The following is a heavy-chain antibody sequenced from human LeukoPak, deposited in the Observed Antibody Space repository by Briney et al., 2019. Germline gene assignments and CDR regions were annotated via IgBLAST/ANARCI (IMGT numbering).Heavy chain of an antibody. J-gene: IGHJ4*02. V-gene: IGHV3-9*01. D-gene: IGHD3-3*01. CDR3: AKDYGLFAWSFDY. Sequence: GRSLRLSCAASGFTFDDYAMHWVRQAPGKGLEWVSGISWNSGSIGYADSVKGRFTISRDNAKNSLYLQMNGLRAEDTALYYCAKDYGLFAWSFDYWGQGTLVTVSS. CDR1: GFTFDDYA. CDR2: ISWNSGSI.